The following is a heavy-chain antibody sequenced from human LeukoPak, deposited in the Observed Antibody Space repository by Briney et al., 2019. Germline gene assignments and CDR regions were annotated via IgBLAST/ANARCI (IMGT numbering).Heavy chain of an antibody. CDR1: GSTFSSYS. J-gene: IGHJ6*02. D-gene: IGHD2-2*02. CDR3: ARQRTIVVVPAAIGPRDYYYGMDV. Sequence: GGSLRLSCAASGSTFSSYSMNWVRQAPGKGLEWVSSISSSSSYIYYADSVKGRFTISRDNAKNSLYLQMYSLRAEDTAVYYCARQRTIVVVPAAIGPRDYYYGMDVWGQGTTVTISS. CDR2: ISSSSSYI. V-gene: IGHV3-21*01.